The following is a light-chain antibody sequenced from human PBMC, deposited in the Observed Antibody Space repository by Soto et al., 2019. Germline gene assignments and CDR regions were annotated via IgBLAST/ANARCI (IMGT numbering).Light chain of an antibody. J-gene: IGLJ2*01. CDR2: ANF. Sequence: QSVLTQAPSASGTPGQSVTISCSGSDSNIGSNTVNWYQQLPGMAPKLLIYANFQRSSGAPDRFSASKSGTSASLAISGLQYEDEAHYDCAVWDDGLSGWVFGGGTQLTVL. V-gene: IGLV1-44*01. CDR3: AVWDDGLSGWV. CDR1: DSNIGSNT.